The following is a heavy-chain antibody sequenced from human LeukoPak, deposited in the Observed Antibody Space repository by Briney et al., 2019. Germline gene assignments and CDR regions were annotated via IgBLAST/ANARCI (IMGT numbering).Heavy chain of an antibody. J-gene: IGHJ4*02. CDR3: ARRSSGWYVDY. Sequence: GESLKISCKGSGFTFRNSWIAWVRQMPGKGLEWMGIIYPGDSDTRYSPSFQGQVTISADKSITTAYLQWSSLKASDTAMYYYARRSSGWYVDYWGQGTLVTVSS. CDR1: GFTFRNSW. CDR2: IYPGDSDT. D-gene: IGHD6-19*01. V-gene: IGHV5-51*01.